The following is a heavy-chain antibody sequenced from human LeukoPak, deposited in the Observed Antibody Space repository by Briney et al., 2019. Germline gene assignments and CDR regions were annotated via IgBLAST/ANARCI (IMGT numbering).Heavy chain of an antibody. D-gene: IGHD6-19*01. CDR1: GYTFTSYN. V-gene: IGHV1-18*01. CDR3: ARERGVAVAGEGVDP. CDR2: ISVYNGIT. Sequence: ASVKVSCKASGYTFTSYNINWVRQAPGQGLEWMGWISVYNGITNYAQNLQGRVTLTTDTSTNTAYMELSSLRSEDTAVYYCARERGVAVAGEGVDPWGQGTLVTVSS. J-gene: IGHJ5*02.